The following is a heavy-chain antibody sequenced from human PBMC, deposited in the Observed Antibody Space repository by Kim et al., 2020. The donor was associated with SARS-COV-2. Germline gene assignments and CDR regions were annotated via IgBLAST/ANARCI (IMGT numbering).Heavy chain of an antibody. CDR2: ISSSSSTI. D-gene: IGHD4-17*01. J-gene: IGHJ3*02. V-gene: IGHV3-48*02. CDR3: ARDHATVVTPPAFDI. Sequence: GGSLRLSCAASGFTFSSYSMNWVRQAPGKGLEWVSYISSSSSTIYYADSVKGRFTISRDNAKNSLYLQMNSLRDEDTAVYYCARDHATVVTPPAFDIWGQGTMVTVSS. CDR1: GFTFSSYS.